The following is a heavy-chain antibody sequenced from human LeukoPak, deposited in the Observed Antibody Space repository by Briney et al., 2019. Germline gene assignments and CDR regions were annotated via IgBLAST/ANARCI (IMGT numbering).Heavy chain of an antibody. J-gene: IGHJ4*02. D-gene: IGHD5-18*01. Sequence: GGSLRLSCAASGFTFSDYSMIWVRQAPGKGLEWVSSISSGSGYIYYADSLKGRFTISRDNAKNSLYLQMNSLRAEDTAVYYCARGDLDTAMVRKYYFGYWGQGTLVTVSS. CDR1: GFTFSDYS. CDR2: ISSGSGYI. V-gene: IGHV3-21*01. CDR3: ARGDLDTAMVRKYYFGY.